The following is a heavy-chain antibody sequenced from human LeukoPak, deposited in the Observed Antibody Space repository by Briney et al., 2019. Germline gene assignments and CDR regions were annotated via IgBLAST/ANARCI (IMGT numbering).Heavy chain of an antibody. Sequence: GGSLRLSCAASGFTFSSYSMNWVRQAPGKGLEWVSSISSSSSYIYYADPVKGRFTISRDNAKNSLYLQMNSLRAEDTAVYYCARDYYDSSGYYRRGAFDIWGQGTMVTVSS. CDR2: ISSSSSYI. D-gene: IGHD3-22*01. CDR1: GFTFSSYS. J-gene: IGHJ3*02. V-gene: IGHV3-21*01. CDR3: ARDYYDSSGYYRRGAFDI.